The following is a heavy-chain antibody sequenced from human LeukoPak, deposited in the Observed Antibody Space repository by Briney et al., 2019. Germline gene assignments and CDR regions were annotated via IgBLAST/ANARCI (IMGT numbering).Heavy chain of an antibody. CDR2: INPNSGGT. J-gene: IGHJ3*02. Sequence: ASVKVSCKASGYTFTGYYMHWVRQAPGQGLEWMGWINPNSGGTNYAQKFQGRVTMTRDTSISTAYMELSRLRSDDTAVYYCARDVRLATIPPRLIAFDIWGQGTMVTVSS. CDR1: GYTFTGYY. D-gene: IGHD5-12*01. CDR3: ARDVRLATIPPRLIAFDI. V-gene: IGHV1-2*02.